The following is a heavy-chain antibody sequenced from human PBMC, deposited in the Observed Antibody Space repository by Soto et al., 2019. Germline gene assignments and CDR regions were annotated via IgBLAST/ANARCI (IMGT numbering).Heavy chain of an antibody. Sequence: GGALRLSCAASGFTFCSYEMDWVRQAPGQRQEWVASMSGSGGTIWYADSLKGRFTTSRDNAKNSLYLQMNSLRAEDTPVYYCAKEKSVMYSGYDAFDLWGQGTMVTVSS. V-gene: IGHV3-48*03. D-gene: IGHD5-12*01. CDR2: MSGSGGTI. J-gene: IGHJ3*01. CDR1: GFTFCSYE. CDR3: AKEKSVMYSGYDAFDL.